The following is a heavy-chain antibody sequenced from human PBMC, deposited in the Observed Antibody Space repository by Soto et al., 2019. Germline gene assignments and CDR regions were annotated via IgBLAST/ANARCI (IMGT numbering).Heavy chain of an antibody. Sequence: SETLSLTCTVSGGSISSYYWSWIRQPPGKGLEWIGYMYYGGRTNYNPSLKSRVTISVDKSNNQFSLRLSSVTAADTAVYFCVTSLNYDFWRDGGRHYYFDYWGQGTLVTVSS. CDR1: GGSISSYY. CDR3: VTSLNYDFWRDGGRHYYFDY. J-gene: IGHJ4*02. D-gene: IGHD3-3*01. V-gene: IGHV4-59*12. CDR2: MYYGGRT.